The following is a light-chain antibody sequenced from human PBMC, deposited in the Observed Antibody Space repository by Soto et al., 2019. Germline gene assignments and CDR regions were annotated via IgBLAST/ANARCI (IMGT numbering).Light chain of an antibody. J-gene: IGLJ1*01. CDR2: DVS. CDR3: ASYTTSATYV. V-gene: IGLV2-14*03. Sequence: QSALTQPASVSGSPGQSITISCTGTSSDVGPYNYVSWYQQHPGKAPKLMIYDVSDRPSGVSARFSGSKSGYTASLTIPGLQAEDEADYYCASYTTSATYVFGTGTKVTVL. CDR1: SSDVGPYNY.